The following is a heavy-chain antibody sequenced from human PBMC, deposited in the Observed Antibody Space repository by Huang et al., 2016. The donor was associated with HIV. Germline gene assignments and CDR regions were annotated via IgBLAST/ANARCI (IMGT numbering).Heavy chain of an antibody. CDR3: ARPKMTATPSDSSWSYFDF. CDR2: VNHRGSA. Sequence: QVRLEQWGPNLLKPSDTLSLKCAVYGGSFSDSFWTWVRQSPVKGLEWIVEVNHRGSATHNPSLRSRVSMSVDSSKNQFYLNLTSVTAADTAVYFCARPKMTATPSDSSWSYFDFWGRGTPVTVSS. D-gene: IGHD3-10*01. CDR1: GGSFSDSF. J-gene: IGHJ4*02. V-gene: IGHV4-34*01.